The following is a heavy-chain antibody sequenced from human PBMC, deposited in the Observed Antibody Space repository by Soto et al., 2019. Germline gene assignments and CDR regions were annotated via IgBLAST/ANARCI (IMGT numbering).Heavy chain of an antibody. CDR2: IYWDDDE. Sequence: ITLKESGPTLVKPTQTLTLTCTFSGFSLNTGGVGVGWVRQPRGKAMEWLALIYWDDDERYRPSLRSRLNITKDHSNYQGVLTMTNMEPEEKTTYYWVRNLRFYGGDYYLGLDAWGQRTKGTVCS. CDR1: GFSLNTGGVG. J-gene: IGHJ6*02. CDR3: VRNLRFYGGDYYLGLDA. V-gene: IGHV2-5*02. D-gene: IGHD2-21*02.